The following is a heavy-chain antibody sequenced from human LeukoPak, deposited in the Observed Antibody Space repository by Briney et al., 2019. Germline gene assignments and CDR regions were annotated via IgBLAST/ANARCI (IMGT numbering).Heavy chain of an antibody. CDR1: GGSISSYY. CDR2: IYYSGST. V-gene: IGHV4-59*01. CDR3: ARETSQKGAHYMDV. J-gene: IGHJ6*03. D-gene: IGHD3-16*01. Sequence: SETLSLTCTVSGGSISSYYWSWIRQPPGKGLEWIGYIYYSGSTNYNPSLKSRVTISVDTSKKQFSLRLTSVTVADTAVYYCARETSQKGAHYMDVWGKGTTVTISS.